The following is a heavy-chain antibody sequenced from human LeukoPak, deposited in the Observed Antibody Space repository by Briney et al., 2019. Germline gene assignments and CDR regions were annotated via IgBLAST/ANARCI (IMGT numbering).Heavy chain of an antibody. Sequence: SETLSLTCAVYGGSFSGYYWSWIRQPPGKGLEWIGEINHSGSTNYNPSLQSRVTISVDTSKNQFSLKLSSVTAADTAVYYCARGQWLRSSFDYWGQGTLVTVSS. V-gene: IGHV4-34*01. CDR1: GGSFSGYY. CDR3: ARGQWLRSSFDY. D-gene: IGHD5-12*01. J-gene: IGHJ4*02. CDR2: INHSGST.